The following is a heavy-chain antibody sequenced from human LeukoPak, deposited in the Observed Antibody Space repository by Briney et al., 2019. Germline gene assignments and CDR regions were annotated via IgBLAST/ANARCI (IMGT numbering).Heavy chain of an antibody. CDR1: GFTFSSYE. D-gene: IGHD2-21*01. Sequence: PGGSLRLSCAASGFTFSSYEMHWVRQAPGKGLEWLSYISSRGSTIYYADSVKGRFTISRDNAKNSLYLQMNSLRVEDTAIYYCVRGSYSAWGQGTLVTVSS. CDR3: VRGSYSA. V-gene: IGHV3-48*03. CDR2: ISSRGSTI. J-gene: IGHJ5*02.